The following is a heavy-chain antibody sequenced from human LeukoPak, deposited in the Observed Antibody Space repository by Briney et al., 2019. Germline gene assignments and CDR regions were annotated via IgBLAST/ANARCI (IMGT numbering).Heavy chain of an antibody. J-gene: IGHJ4*02. CDR3: ARVAKERVGGVYYFDY. V-gene: IGHV3-13*01. CDR2: IGTAGDT. Sequence: GVSLRLSCAASGFTFSDYDMHWVRRVTGKGLEWVSAIGTAGDTYYTGPVKGRFTISRENAKDSLYLQMNSLRAGDTAVYYCARVAKERVGGVYYFDYWGQGTLVTVSS. CDR1: GFTFSDYD. D-gene: IGHD1-1*01.